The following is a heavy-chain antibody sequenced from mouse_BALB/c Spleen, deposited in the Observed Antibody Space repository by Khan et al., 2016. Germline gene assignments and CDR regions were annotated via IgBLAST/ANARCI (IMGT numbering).Heavy chain of an antibody. CDR2: IWPGGST. J-gene: IGHJ3*01. CDR1: GFSLTNSG. CDR3: ARDDQDYDAWFAS. Sequence: VQLQESGPGLVAPSQSLSITCTVSGFSLTNSGVHWIRQPPGKGLEWLGVIWPGGSTDYNSALMSRLSITKDNSQNQVFLKMINLQTDDTAMYYCARDDQDYDAWFASWGQGTLVIVSA. D-gene: IGHD2-4*01. V-gene: IGHV2-9*02.